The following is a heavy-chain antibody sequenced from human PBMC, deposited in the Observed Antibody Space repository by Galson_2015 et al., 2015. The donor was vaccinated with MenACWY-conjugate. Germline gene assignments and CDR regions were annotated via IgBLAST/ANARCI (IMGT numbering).Heavy chain of an antibody. D-gene: IGHD3-10*01. CDR2: IKSKTDGETT. Sequence: SLLLSCSASCFPFRPSSLSWFLPSPGKGLEWVGRIKSKTDGETTDYATPVKGRFTISRDDSKNTLYLQMNSLKTEDTAVYYCTIELVMVRSPYYFDYWGQGTLVTVSS. CDR3: TIELVMVRSPYYFDY. J-gene: IGHJ4*02. CDR1: CFPFRPSS. V-gene: IGHV3-15*01.